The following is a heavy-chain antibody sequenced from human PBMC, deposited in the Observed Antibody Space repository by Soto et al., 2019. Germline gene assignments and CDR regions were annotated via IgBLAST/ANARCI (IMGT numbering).Heavy chain of an antibody. CDR2: ISYDGSNK. J-gene: IGHJ6*02. CDR1: GFTFSSYA. D-gene: IGHD5-12*01. V-gene: IGHV3-30-3*01. CDR3: ARDLVATNYYYYGMDV. Sequence: QVQLVESGGGVVQPGRSLRLSCAASGFTFSSYAMHWVRQAPGKGLEWVAVISYDGSNKYYADSVKGRFTISRDNSKNTLYLQMNSLRAEDTAVYYCARDLVATNYYYYGMDVWGQGTTVTVSS.